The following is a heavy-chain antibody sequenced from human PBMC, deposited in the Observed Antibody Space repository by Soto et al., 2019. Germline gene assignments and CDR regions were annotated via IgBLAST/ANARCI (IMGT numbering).Heavy chain of an antibody. D-gene: IGHD3-22*01. J-gene: IGHJ3*02. CDR3: ARHLVDENYDSSGYYYAGDAFDI. CDR2: IYPGDSDT. Sequence: GESLKISCKGSGYSFTSYWIGWVRQMPGKGLEWMGIIYPGDSDTRYSPSFQGRVTTSAGKSISTAYLQWSSLKASDTAMYYCARHLVDENYDSSGYYYAGDAFDIWGQGTMVTVSS. V-gene: IGHV5-51*01. CDR1: GYSFTSYW.